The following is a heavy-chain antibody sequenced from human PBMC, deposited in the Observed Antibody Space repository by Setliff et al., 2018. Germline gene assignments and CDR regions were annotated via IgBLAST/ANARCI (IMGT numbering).Heavy chain of an antibody. Sequence: AASVKVSCKVSGYTLTELSRHWVRQAPGKGLEWMGGFDPEDGETIYAQKFQGRVTNTMDTSASTAYMELSGLRSEDTAVYYCARLHCSGSSCYYDYWGQGTLVTVSS. D-gene: IGHD2-15*01. CDR1: GYTLTELS. CDR2: FDPEDGET. V-gene: IGHV1-24*01. J-gene: IGHJ4*02. CDR3: ARLHCSGSSCYYDY.